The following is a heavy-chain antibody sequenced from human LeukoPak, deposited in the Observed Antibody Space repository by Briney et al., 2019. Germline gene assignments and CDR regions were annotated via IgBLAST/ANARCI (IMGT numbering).Heavy chain of an antibody. CDR1: GGSISSYY. CDR2: IYYSGST. D-gene: IGHD3-22*01. Sequence: PSETLSLTCTVSGGSISSYYWSWIRQPPGKGLEWIGYIYYSGSTNYNPSLKSRVTISVDTSKNQFSLKLSSVTAADTAVYYCARGEYYDSSGYYFDAFDIWGQGTMVTVSS. CDR3: ARGEYYDSSGYYFDAFDI. V-gene: IGHV4-59*01. J-gene: IGHJ3*02.